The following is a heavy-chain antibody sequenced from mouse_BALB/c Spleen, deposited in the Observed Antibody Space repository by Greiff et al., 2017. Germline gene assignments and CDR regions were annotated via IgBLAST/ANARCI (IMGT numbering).Heavy chain of an antibody. CDR2: ISSGGSYT. J-gene: IGHJ4*01. CDR1: GFTFSSYA. Sequence: EVQGVESGGGLVKPGGSLKLSCAASGFTFSSYAMSWVRQSPEKRLEWVAEISSGGSYTYYPDTVTGRFTISRDNAKNTLYLEMSSLRSEDTAMYYCASAYYCGFYYAMDYWGQGTSVTVSS. D-gene: IGHD1-1*01. V-gene: IGHV5-9-4*01. CDR3: ASAYYCGFYYAMDY.